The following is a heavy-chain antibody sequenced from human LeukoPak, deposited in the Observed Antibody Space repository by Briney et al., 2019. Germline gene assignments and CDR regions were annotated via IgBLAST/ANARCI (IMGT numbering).Heavy chain of an antibody. CDR3: AKWPQRLQLWPEHLNPFDI. CDR1: GFTFSSYA. J-gene: IGHJ3*02. CDR2: ISGSGGST. V-gene: IGHV3-23*01. Sequence: GGSLRLSCAASGFTFSSYAMSWVRQAPGKGLEWVSAISGSGGSTYYADSVKGRFTISRDNSKNTLYLQMNSLRAEDTAVYYCAKWPQRLQLWPEHLNPFDIWGQGTMVTVSS. D-gene: IGHD5-18*01.